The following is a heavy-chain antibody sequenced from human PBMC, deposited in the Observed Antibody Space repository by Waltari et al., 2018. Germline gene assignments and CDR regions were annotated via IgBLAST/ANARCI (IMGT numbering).Heavy chain of an antibody. CDR2: IYYSGST. J-gene: IGHJ4*02. V-gene: IGHV4-59*01. D-gene: IGHD4-4*01. Sequence: QVQLQESGPGLVKPSETLSLTCTVSGGSISSYYWSWIRQPPGKGLEWIGYIYYSGSTNYNPSLKSRVTISVDTSKNQFSLKLSSVTAADTAVYYCARKPVGVTPFDYWGQGTLVTVSS. CDR3: ARKPVGVTPFDY. CDR1: GGSISSYY.